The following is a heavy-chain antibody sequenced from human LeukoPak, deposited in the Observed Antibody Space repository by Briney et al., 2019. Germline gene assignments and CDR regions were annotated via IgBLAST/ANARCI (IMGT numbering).Heavy chain of an antibody. CDR3: AKTTSGYCGGGSCSNFDY. D-gene: IGHD2-15*01. V-gene: IGHV3-53*01. J-gene: IGHJ4*02. Sequence: GGSLRLSCAASGLTVSSNYMSWVRQAPGKGLEWVSVLYSGGETHYADSVKGRFTISRDNSKNTLYLQMNSLRAEDTAVYYCAKTTSGYCGGGSCSNFDYWGQGTLVTVPS. CDR1: GLTVSSNY. CDR2: LYSGGET.